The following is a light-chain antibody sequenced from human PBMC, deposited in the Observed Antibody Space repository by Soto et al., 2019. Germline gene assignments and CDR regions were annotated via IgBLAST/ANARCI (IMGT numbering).Light chain of an antibody. Sequence: QSALTQPASVSGSSGQSITISCTGTSSDVGGHNYVSWYQQYPGKAPKLLIYQVTNRPSGVSNRFSGSKSGNTASLTISGLQAEDEADYYCSSYTSSRMWVFGGGTKLTVL. CDR1: SSDVGGHNY. V-gene: IGLV2-14*01. CDR2: QVT. J-gene: IGLJ3*02. CDR3: SSYTSSRMWV.